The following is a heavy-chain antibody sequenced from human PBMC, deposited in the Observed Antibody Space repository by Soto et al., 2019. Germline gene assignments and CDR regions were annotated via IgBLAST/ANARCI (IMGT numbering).Heavy chain of an antibody. J-gene: IGHJ4*02. CDR3: AGPTSAQQLVLGLDY. CDR2: IIPIFGTA. V-gene: IGHV1-69*13. CDR1: GGTFSSYA. D-gene: IGHD6-13*01. Sequence: SLKVSCKASGGTFSSYAISWLRQAPGQGLEWMGGIIPIFGTANYAQKFQGRVTITADESTSTAYMELSSLRSEDTAVYYCAGPTSAQQLVLGLDYWGQGTLVTVSS.